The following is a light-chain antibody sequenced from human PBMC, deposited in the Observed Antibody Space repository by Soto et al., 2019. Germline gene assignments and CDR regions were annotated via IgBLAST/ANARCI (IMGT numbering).Light chain of an antibody. V-gene: IGLV2-14*03. CDR2: DVS. CDR1: VSEVAGYTY. J-gene: IGLJ2*01. Sequence: QSVLTQPASVSGSPGQSITISCTGAVSEVAGYTYVSWYQQLPGKGPKVIIYDVSNRPSGVSNRFSGSKSGTTASLTISGLQAEDEADYYCSSFTSTSGLFGGGTKLTVL. CDR3: SSFTSTSGL.